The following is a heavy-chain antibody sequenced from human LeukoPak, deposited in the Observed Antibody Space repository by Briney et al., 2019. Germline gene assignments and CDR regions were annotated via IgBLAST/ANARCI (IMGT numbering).Heavy chain of an antibody. J-gene: IGHJ5*02. CDR3: AKHPELAP. CDR2: TWYDGSNK. Sequence: PGRSLRLSCAASGFTFSSYGMHWVRQAPGKGLEWVAVTWYDGSNKYYADSVKGRFTISRDNSKNTLYLQMNSLRAEDTAVYYCAKHPELAPWGQGTLVTVSS. CDR1: GFTFSSYG. D-gene: IGHD1-26*01. V-gene: IGHV3-33*06.